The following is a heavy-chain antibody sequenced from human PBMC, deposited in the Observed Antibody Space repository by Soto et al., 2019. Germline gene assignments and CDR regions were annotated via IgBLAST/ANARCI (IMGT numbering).Heavy chain of an antibody. CDR1: GFTFSSYA. J-gene: IGHJ4*02. CDR2: ISGSGGST. Sequence: PGGSLRLSCAASGFTFSSYAMSWVRQAPGKGLEWVSAISGSGGSTYYADSVKGRFTISRDNSKNTLYLQMNSLRAEDTAVYYCAKDRDSSPEPDGGDYWGQGTLVTVSS. CDR3: AKDRDSSPEPDGGDY. V-gene: IGHV3-23*01. D-gene: IGHD6-13*01.